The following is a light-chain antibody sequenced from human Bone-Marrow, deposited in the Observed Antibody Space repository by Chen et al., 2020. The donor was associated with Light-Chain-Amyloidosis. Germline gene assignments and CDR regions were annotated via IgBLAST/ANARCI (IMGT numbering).Light chain of an antibody. J-gene: IGLJ3*02. V-gene: IGLV1-44*01. Sequence: QSVLTQPPSASGTPGQRVTIPCSGSSSNIGSNAISWYQHLPGTAPQLLIYSDLQRPSGVPDRFSGSKSGTSASLAISGLQSEDEANYYCATWDDSLNSPVFGGGTKLTVL. CDR1: SSNIGSNA. CDR2: SDL. CDR3: ATWDDSLNSPV.